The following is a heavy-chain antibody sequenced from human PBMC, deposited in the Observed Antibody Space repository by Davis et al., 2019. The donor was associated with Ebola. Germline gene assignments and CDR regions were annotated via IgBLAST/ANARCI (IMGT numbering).Heavy chain of an antibody. CDR1: GYTFTSYG. D-gene: IGHD4-17*01. CDR2: IFPMFGTS. J-gene: IGHJ4*02. V-gene: IGHV1-69*13. Sequence: AASVKVSCKASGYTFTSYGISWVRQAPGQGLEWMGGIFPMFGTSKYAQQFQGRVTFTAGDSTNTAYMELSRLRSEDTAVYYCARDKVTRWWGQGTLVTVSS. CDR3: ARDKVTRW.